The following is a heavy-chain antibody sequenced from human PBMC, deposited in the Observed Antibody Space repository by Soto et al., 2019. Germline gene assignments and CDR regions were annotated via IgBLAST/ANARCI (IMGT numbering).Heavy chain of an antibody. D-gene: IGHD1-7*01. V-gene: IGHV1-69*12. CDR2: IIPIFGTA. CDR3: ARDFDPNYLYYYYGMDV. CDR1: GGTFSSYA. J-gene: IGHJ6*02. Sequence: QVQLVQSGAEVKKPGSSVKVSCKASGGTFSSYAISWVRQAPGQGLEWMGGIIPIFGTANYAQKFQGRVTITADESTSTAYMELSSLRSEDTAVYYCARDFDPNYLYYYYGMDVRGQGTTVTVSS.